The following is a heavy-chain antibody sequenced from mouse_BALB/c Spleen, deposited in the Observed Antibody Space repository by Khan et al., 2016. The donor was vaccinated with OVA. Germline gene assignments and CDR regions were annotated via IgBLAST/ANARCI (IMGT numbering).Heavy chain of an antibody. Sequence: EVELVESGGGLVQPGGSRKLSCAASGFTFSDYGMAWVRQAPGKGPEWVAFISDLAYTIYYGDAVTGRFTISRENAKNTLYLEMSSQRPEDTAIYYCAREGRTAPFAYCDLGTLGTVSA. CDR2: ISDLAYTI. CDR1: GFTFSDYG. D-gene: IGHD1-2*01. V-gene: IGHV5-15*02. J-gene: IGHJ3*01. CDR3: AREGRTAPFAY.